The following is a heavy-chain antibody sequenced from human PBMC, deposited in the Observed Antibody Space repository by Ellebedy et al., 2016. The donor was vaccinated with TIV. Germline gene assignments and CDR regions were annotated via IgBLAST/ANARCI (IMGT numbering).Heavy chain of an antibody. D-gene: IGHD3-22*01. CDR1: GGSVTSDTYY. CDR2: IYYNGNT. V-gene: IGHV4-61*01. J-gene: IGHJ4*02. CDR3: ARIPGHYYDSSDSSYYFDF. Sequence: SETLSLTXTVSGGSVTSDTYYWSWIRQSPGKGLECIGYIYYNGNTNYNPSLKSRVTISIDTSKNQFFLELTSVTAADTAVYYCARIPGHYYDSSDSSYYFDFWGLGTLVTVSS.